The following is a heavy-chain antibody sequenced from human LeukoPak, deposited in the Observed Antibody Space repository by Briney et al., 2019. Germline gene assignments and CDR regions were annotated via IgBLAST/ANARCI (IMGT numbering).Heavy chain of an antibody. V-gene: IGHV1-8*01. D-gene: IGHD3-9*01. CDR1: GYTFTSYD. CDR3: ARAPIGGRYFDWLSQKYFDY. J-gene: IGHJ4*02. CDR2: MNPNSGNT. Sequence: ASVKVSCEASGYTFTSYDINWVRQATGQGLEWMGWMNPNSGNTGYAQKFQGRVTMTRNTSISTAYMELSSLRSEDTAVYYCARAPIGGRYFDWLSQKYFDYWGQGTLVTVSS.